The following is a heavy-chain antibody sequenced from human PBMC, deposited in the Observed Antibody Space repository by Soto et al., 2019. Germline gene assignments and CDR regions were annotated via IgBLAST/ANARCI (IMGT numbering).Heavy chain of an antibody. D-gene: IGHD3-22*01. V-gene: IGHV4-38-2*01. CDR3: ARVGPWVPYYYDSSPYTFENWFDP. CDR1: GYSISSGYY. J-gene: IGHJ5*02. Sequence: QVQLQESGPGLVKASETLSLTCAVSGYSISSGYYWGWLRQPPGKGLEWIGSIYNGGSTYYNPSLNSRVTLSIDMTNNHVSLILNSVTAADTAVYYCARVGPWVPYYYDSSPYTFENWFDPWGQGTLVTVSS. CDR2: IYNGGST.